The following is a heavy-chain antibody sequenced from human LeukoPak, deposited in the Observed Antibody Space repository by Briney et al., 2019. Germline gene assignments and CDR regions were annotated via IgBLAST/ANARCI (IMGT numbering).Heavy chain of an antibody. CDR1: GYTLTELS. CDR2: FDPEDGET. D-gene: IGHD2-2*01. V-gene: IGHV1-24*01. CDR3: ATDPRGYCSSTSCAHY. Sequence: ASVKVSCKVSGYTLTELSMHWVRQAPGKGLEWMGGFDPEDGETIYAQKFQGRVTMTEDTPTDTAYMELSSLRSEDTAVYYCATDPRGYCSSTSCAHYWGQGTLVTVSS. J-gene: IGHJ4*02.